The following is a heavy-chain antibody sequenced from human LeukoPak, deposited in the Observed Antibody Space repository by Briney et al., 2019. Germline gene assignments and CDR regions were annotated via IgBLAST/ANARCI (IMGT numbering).Heavy chain of an antibody. D-gene: IGHD5-12*01. Sequence: GGSLRLSCAASRFTLSSYAMSCVRQAPGKGLEWVSAISGSGGSTYYADSVKGRFTISRDNSKNTLYLQMNSLRAEDTAVYYCAKVSRVATIGDYWGQGTLVTVSS. J-gene: IGHJ4*02. CDR3: AKVSRVATIGDY. CDR2: ISGSGGST. V-gene: IGHV3-23*01. CDR1: RFTLSSYA.